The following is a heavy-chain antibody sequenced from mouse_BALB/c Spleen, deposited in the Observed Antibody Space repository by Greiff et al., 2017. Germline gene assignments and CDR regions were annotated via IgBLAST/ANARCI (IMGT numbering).Heavy chain of an antibody. CDR1: GYSITSDYA. Sequence: VQLQQSGPGLVKPSQSLSLTCTVTGYSITSDYAWNWIRQFPGNKLEWMGYISYSGSTSYNPSLKSRISITRDTSKNQFFLQLNSVTTEDTATYYCARWDYYGSSGYFDVWGAGTTVTVSS. V-gene: IGHV3-2*02. D-gene: IGHD1-1*01. CDR2: ISYSGST. J-gene: IGHJ1*01. CDR3: ARWDYYGSSGYFDV.